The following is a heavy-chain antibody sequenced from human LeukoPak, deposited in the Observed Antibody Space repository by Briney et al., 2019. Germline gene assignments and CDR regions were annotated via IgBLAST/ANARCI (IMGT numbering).Heavy chain of an antibody. Sequence: GGSPRLSCVASGFTFSSYWMSWVRQAPGRGLEWVANIKQDGREIYYVDSVKGRFTISRDNAKKSLYLQMNSLRAEDTAVYYCARSYSRFDYWGQGTLVTVSS. D-gene: IGHD6-13*01. CDR1: GFTFSSYW. CDR2: IKQDGREI. CDR3: ARSYSRFDY. J-gene: IGHJ4*02. V-gene: IGHV3-7*01.